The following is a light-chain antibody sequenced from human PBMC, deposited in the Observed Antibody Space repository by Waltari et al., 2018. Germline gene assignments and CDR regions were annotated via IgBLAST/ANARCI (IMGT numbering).Light chain of an antibody. CDR2: GST. J-gene: IGLJ3*02. CDR3: QSYDTSLSVV. Sequence: QSVLTQPPSVSGAPGQKVTISCTGSGSHIGPGSDFHWYQQPPRAAPKLLIYGSTSRPLGVPDRFFGSTSGTSASLAITGLQAEDEGDYYCQSYDTSLSVVFGGGTKLTVL. CDR1: GSHIGPGSD. V-gene: IGLV1-40*01.